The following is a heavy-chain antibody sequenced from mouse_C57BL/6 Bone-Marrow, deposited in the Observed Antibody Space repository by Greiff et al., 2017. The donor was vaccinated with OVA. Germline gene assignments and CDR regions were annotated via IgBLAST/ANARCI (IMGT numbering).Heavy chain of an antibody. Sequence: QVQLQQSGPGLVQPSQSLSITCTVSGFSLTSYGVHWVRQSPGKGLEWLGVIWRGGSTDYNAAFMSRLSITKDNSKSQVFFKMNSLQADDTAIYYCAISYYYGSSPYAMDYWGQGTSVTVSS. D-gene: IGHD1-1*01. J-gene: IGHJ4*01. CDR2: IWRGGST. V-gene: IGHV2-5*01. CDR3: AISYYYGSSPYAMDY. CDR1: GFSLTSYG.